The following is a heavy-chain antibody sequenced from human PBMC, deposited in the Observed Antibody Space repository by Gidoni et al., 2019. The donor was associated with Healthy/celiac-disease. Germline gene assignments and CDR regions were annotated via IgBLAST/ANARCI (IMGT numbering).Heavy chain of an antibody. CDR3: AREFQYYYDSSDAFDI. CDR2: IIPILGIA. D-gene: IGHD3-22*01. CDR1: GGTVRRYA. J-gene: IGHJ3*02. V-gene: IGHV1-69*04. Sequence: QVQLVQSGAEVKKPGSSVKVSCKASGGTVRRYAIRWVRQAPGQGLEWMGRIIPILGIANYAQKFQGRVTITADKSTSTAYMELSSLRSEDTAVYYCAREFQYYYDSSDAFDIWGQGTMVTVSS.